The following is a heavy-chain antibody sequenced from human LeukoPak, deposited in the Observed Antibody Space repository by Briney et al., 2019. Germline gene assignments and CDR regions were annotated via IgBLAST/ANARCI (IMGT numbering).Heavy chain of an antibody. CDR2: ISSSSNTI. CDR1: GFTFSSYS. V-gene: IGHV3-48*01. CDR3: AKGPRAVAGTQGY. Sequence: PGGSLSLSCAAAGFTFSSYSMNWVRQAPGKGLEWVSYISSSSNTIYYADSVKGRSTISRDNAKNSLYLQMNSLRAEDTAVYYCAKGPRAVAGTQGYWGQGTLVTASS. D-gene: IGHD6-19*01. J-gene: IGHJ4*02.